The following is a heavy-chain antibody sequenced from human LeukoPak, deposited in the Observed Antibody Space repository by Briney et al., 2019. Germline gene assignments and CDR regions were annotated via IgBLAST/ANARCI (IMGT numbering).Heavy chain of an antibody. CDR2: IYSGGSA. D-gene: IGHD3-22*01. J-gene: IGHJ3*02. CDR3: ARLGYYDSSGGVDI. Sequence: PRGSLTLSCAASGFTVSNNYMRWVRQAPGKGLEWVSLIYSGGSAYYADSVKGRFIISRDNSKNTLYLQMNSLRAEDTAVYYCARLGYYDSSGGVDIWGQGTMVTVSS. V-gene: IGHV3-66*04. CDR1: GFTVSNNY.